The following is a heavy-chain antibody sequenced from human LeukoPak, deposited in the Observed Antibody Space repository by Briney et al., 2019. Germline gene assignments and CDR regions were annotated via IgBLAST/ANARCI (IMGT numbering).Heavy chain of an antibody. CDR2: IYYIGST. CDR1: GGSISSYY. V-gene: IGHV4-59*01. CDR3: ARHKDYYYSYMDV. J-gene: IGHJ6*03. Sequence: PSETLSLTCSDSGGSISSYYWSWIRQPPGKGLEWIGYIYYIGSTKYNPSLKSRVTISVDTSKNQFSLKLSSVTAADTAVYYCARHKDYYYSYMDVWGKGTTVTISS.